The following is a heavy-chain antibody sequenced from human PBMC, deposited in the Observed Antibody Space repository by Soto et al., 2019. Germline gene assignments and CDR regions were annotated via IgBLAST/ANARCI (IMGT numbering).Heavy chain of an antibody. V-gene: IGHV3-23*01. CDR3: AKSVVMGAFDS. Sequence: EVQLLESGGGLVQPGGSLRLSCAASGFTFSSYAMNWVRQAPGKGLEWVSVISGSGGSTYYADSVKGRFTISRDNSQNTLYVQMNSLRVEDTAVYYCAKSVVMGAFDSWGQGTMVTVSS. CDR1: GFTFSSYA. D-gene: IGHD2-15*01. CDR2: ISGSGGST. J-gene: IGHJ3*02.